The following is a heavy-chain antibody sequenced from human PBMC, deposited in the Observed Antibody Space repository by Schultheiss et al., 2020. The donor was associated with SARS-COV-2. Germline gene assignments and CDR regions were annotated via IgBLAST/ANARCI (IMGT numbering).Heavy chain of an antibody. J-gene: IGHJ6*01. CDR1: GFTFDDYA. D-gene: IGHD3-16*01. Sequence: GGSLRLSCAASGFTFDDYAMHWVRQAPGKGLEWVSGISWNSGSIGYADSVKGRFTISRDNAKNSLYLQMNSLRAEDTAVYYCARGSGAFGGRSAAHYYYYGMDVWGQGTTVTVSS. CDR3: ARGSGAFGGRSAAHYYYYGMDV. CDR2: ISWNSGSI. V-gene: IGHV3-9*01.